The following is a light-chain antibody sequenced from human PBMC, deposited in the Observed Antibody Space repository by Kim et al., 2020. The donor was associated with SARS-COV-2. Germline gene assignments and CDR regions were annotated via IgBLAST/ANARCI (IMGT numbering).Light chain of an antibody. CDR2: AAS. J-gene: IGKJ4*01. Sequence: IQMTQSPSSLSASVGDRVTITCRASQGISNNLAWYQQKPGKVPKVLIYAASTLQSGVPSRFSGSGSGTDFTLTISSLQPEDVATYYCQKYNSGPLDTFGGGTKVDIE. V-gene: IGKV1-27*01. CDR3: QKYNSGPLDT. CDR1: QGISNN.